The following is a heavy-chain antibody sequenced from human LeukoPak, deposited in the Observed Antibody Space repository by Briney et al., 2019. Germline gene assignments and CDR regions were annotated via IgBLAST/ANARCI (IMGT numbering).Heavy chain of an antibody. CDR2: IFYTGSI. V-gene: IGHV4-59*01. Sequence: NPSETLSLTCTVSGGSISSYYWNWIRQPPGKGLEWIGCIFYTGSIHYSPSLESRVTISVDTSRNQFSLNVRSVTAADTAVYYCAKGPPVFEVTKLGYYYMDVWDKGTAVIVSS. J-gene: IGHJ6*03. D-gene: IGHD2-8*01. CDR1: GGSISSYY. CDR3: AKGPPVFEVTKLGYYYMDV.